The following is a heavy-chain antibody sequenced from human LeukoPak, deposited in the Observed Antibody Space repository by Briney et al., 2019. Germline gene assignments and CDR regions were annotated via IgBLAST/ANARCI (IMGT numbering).Heavy chain of an antibody. V-gene: IGHV4-4*02. CDR3: ASRSVRQQGGGFDC. J-gene: IGHJ4*02. CDR2: IYQSGST. Sequence: PSETLSLTCAVSGGSITRSNWWTWVRQPPGKGLEWVGEIYQSGSTSYMPSLKSRVTISVDKSKNQFSLELRSVTAADTAVYYCASRSVRQQGGGFDCWGQGTLVTVSS. D-gene: IGHD6-13*01. CDR1: GGSITRSNW.